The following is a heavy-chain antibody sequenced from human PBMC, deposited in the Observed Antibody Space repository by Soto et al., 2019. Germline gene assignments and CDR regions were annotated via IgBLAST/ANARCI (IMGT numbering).Heavy chain of an antibody. CDR2: MNPDSGNT. Sequence: ASVKVSFKASGYTFINYDINWVRQAPGQGLEWVGWMNPDSGNTGYAQNFQGRVTMTGNTSISSVYMELSSLTSEDTAVYYCARRRGSNGWFDLWGQGTLVTVSS. D-gene: IGHD2-8*01. V-gene: IGHV1-8*01. CDR3: ARRRGSNGWFDL. CDR1: GYTFINYD. J-gene: IGHJ5*02.